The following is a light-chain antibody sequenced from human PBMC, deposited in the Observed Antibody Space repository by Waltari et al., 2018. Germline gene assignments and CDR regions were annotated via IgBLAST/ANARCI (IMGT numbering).Light chain of an antibody. CDR3: QQYNNYWT. Sequence: DIQMTQSPSTLSASVGDRVTITCRASQNIGRWLAWYQQKPGKAPKRLIYQASSLESGVPSRFSGNGAGTEFTFTISSLQTDDFATYYCQQYNNYWTFGQGTKVEIK. V-gene: IGKV1-5*03. CDR1: QNIGRW. J-gene: IGKJ1*01. CDR2: QAS.